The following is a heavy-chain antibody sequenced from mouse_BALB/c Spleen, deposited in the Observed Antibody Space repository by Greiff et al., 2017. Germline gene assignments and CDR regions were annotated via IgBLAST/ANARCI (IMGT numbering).Heavy chain of an antibody. V-gene: IGHV5-17*02. Sequence: EVKLMESGGGLVQPGGSRKLSCAASGFTFSSFGMHWVRQAPEKGLEWVAYISSGSSTIYYADTVKGRFTISRDNPKNTLFLQMTSLRSEDTAMYYCARYGKGMDYWGQGTSVTVSS. J-gene: IGHJ4*01. CDR2: ISSGSSTI. CDR3: ARYGKGMDY. D-gene: IGHD2-1*01. CDR1: GFTFSSFG.